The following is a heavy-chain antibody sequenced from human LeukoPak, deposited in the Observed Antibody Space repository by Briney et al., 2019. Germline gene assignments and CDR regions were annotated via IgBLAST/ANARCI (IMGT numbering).Heavy chain of an antibody. V-gene: IGHV3-23*01. CDR1: GFTFSSYA. CDR3: ARALGGYNFLFDY. J-gene: IGHJ4*02. CDR2: LTDSGGTT. D-gene: IGHD5-24*01. Sequence: GGSLRLSCVASGFTFSSYAMGWVRQAPGKRPEWVSSLTDSGGTTYYVDSVKGRFTISRDNSKNTLYLQMNSLRAEDTAVYYCARALGGYNFLFDYWGQGTLVTVSS.